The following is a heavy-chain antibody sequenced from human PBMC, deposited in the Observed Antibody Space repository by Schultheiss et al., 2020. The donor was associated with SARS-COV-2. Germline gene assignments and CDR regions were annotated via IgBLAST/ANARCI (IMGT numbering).Heavy chain of an antibody. CDR2: FDPEDGET. D-gene: IGHD2-2*02. CDR3: ATVNCSSTSCYTGANYYMDV. V-gene: IGHV1-24*01. J-gene: IGHJ6*03. Sequence: PSVKVSCKVSGYTLTELSMHWVRQAPGKGLEWMGGFDPEDGETIYAQKFQGRVTMTEDTSTDTAYMELSSLRSEDTAVYYCATVNCSSTSCYTGANYYMDVWGKGTTVTVSS. CDR1: GYTLTELS.